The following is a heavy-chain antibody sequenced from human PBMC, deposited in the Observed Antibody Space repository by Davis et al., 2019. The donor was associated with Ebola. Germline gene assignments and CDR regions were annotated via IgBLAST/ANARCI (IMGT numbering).Heavy chain of an antibody. CDR3: ARGVVGGPADY. CDR2: FYPTDSDV. CDR1: GYSFTSYW. Sequence: GESLKISCKGSGYSFTSYWIGWVRQMPGKGLEWMGTFYPTDSDVRYSPFFKGQVTMSGDNSISTAYLQWSSLETSDTAIYYCARGVVGGPADYWGQGTLVTVSS. V-gene: IGHV5-51*01. D-gene: IGHD2-15*01. J-gene: IGHJ4*02.